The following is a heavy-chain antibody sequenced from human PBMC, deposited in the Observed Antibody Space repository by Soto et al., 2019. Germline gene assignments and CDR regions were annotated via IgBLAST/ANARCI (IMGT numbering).Heavy chain of an antibody. D-gene: IGHD1-26*01. CDR2: INHSGST. V-gene: IGHV4-34*01. CDR3: ARGVATRDYYYRYYVYV. J-gene: IGHJ6*03. CDR1: GGSFSGYY. Sequence: QVQLQQWGAGLLKPSETLSLTCAVYGGSFSGYYWSWLRQPPGKGLEWIGEINHSGSTNYNPYLKSRVTISVDTSKNQSSLKLSSVTAADTAVYYCARGVATRDYYYRYYVYVWEKGTTVTVSS.